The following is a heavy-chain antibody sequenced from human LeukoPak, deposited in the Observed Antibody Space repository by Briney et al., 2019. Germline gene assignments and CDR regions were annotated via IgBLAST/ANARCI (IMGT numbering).Heavy chain of an antibody. D-gene: IGHD3-22*01. CDR2: IIPIFGTA. CDR3: ARDLSDYYDSSGY. CDR1: GGTFSSYA. J-gene: IGHJ4*02. V-gene: IGHV1-69*13. Sequence: GASVEVSCKASGGTFSSYAISWVRQAPGQGLEWMGGIIPIFGTANYAQKFQGRVTITADESTSTAYMELSSLRSEDTAVYYCARDLSDYYDSSGYWGQGTLVTVSS.